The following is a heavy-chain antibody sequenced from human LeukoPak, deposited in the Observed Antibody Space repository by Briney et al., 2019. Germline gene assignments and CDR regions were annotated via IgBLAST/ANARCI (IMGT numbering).Heavy chain of an antibody. Sequence: PGGSLRLSCAASGFTFSTTWMRWVRQAPGKGLVWVSRINPDTTTTNYADSVKGRFTISRDNAKNTLYLQMNSLSAEDTAVYYCATAGNYRFDFWGQGTLVIVSS. D-gene: IGHD4-11*01. CDR1: GFTFSTTW. V-gene: IGHV3-74*01. CDR2: INPDTTTT. CDR3: ATAGNYRFDF. J-gene: IGHJ4*02.